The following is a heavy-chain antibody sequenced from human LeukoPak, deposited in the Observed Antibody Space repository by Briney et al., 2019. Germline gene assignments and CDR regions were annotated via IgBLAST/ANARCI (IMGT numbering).Heavy chain of an antibody. D-gene: IGHD3-22*01. Sequence: GGSLRLSCAAPGFTFSSYAMSWVRQAPGKGLEWVSAISGSGGSTYYADSVKGRFTISRDNSKNTLYLQMNSLRAEDTAVYYCAKSIYDSSGYYTGYDAFDIWGQGTMVTVSP. J-gene: IGHJ3*02. CDR2: ISGSGGST. V-gene: IGHV3-23*01. CDR3: AKSIYDSSGYYTGYDAFDI. CDR1: GFTFSSYA.